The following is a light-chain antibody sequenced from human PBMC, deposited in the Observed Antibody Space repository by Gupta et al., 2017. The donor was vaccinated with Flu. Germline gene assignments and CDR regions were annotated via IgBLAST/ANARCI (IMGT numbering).Light chain of an antibody. CDR1: VLAKKY. Sequence: SYELTQPSSVSVSPGQTARITCSGDVLAKKYARWFQQKPGQAPVLVIYKASKRPSGIPERFSGSSSGTTVTLTISGAQVEDEADYYCYSAADNPGNVFGTGSKVTVL. J-gene: IGLJ1*01. V-gene: IGLV3-27*01. CDR3: YSAADNPGNV. CDR2: KAS.